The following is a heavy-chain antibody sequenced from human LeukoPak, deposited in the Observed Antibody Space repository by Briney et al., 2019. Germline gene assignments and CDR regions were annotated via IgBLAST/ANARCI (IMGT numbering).Heavy chain of an antibody. V-gene: IGHV1-18*01. CDR1: GYTFTSYD. D-gene: IGHD1-26*01. CDR2: ISAYNGNT. J-gene: IGHJ4*02. CDR3: ARDDGSYEDDY. Sequence: ASVKVSCKVSGYTFTSYDINWVRQAPGQGLEWMGWISAYNGNTNYAQKLQGRVTMTTDTSTSTAYMELRSLRSDDTAVYYCARDDGSYEDDYWGQGTLVTVSS.